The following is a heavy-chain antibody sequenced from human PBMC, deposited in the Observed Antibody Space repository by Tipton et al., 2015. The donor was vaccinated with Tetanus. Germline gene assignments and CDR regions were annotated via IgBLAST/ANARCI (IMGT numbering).Heavy chain of an antibody. J-gene: IGHJ6*02. Sequence: TLSLTCTVSGGSISSYYWSWIRQPPGKGLEWIGYIYYSGSTNYNPSLKSRVTISVDTSKNQFSLKLSSVTAADTAVYYCARLRGSVVTSPLFYYYGMDVWGQGTTVTVSS. CDR2: IYYSGST. V-gene: IGHV4-59*08. D-gene: IGHD1-26*01. CDR3: ARLRGSVVTSPLFYYYGMDV. CDR1: GGSISSYY.